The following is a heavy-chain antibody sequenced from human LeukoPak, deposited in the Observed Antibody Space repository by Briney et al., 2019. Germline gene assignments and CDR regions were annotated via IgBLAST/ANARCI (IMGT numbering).Heavy chain of an antibody. CDR2: INPSGGGT. J-gene: IGHJ4*02. D-gene: IGHD5-12*01. CDR3: ARRGYSGYCDY. V-gene: IGHV1-46*01. Sequence: ASVKVSCKASEYTFTSYYMHWLRQAPGQGLEWIGVINPSGGGTTYAQKFQGRVTMTRDTSTSTVYMELSSLRSEDTAVYYCARRGYSGYCDYWGQGTLVTVSS. CDR1: EYTFTSYY.